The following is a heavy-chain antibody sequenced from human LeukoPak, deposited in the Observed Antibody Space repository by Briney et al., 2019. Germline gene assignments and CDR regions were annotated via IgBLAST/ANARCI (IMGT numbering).Heavy chain of an antibody. CDR2: ISGSGGST. CDR1: GFTFSSYA. V-gene: IGHV3-23*01. J-gene: IGHJ4*02. D-gene: IGHD6-6*01. Sequence: PGGSLRLSCAASGFTFSSYAMSWVRQAPGKGLEWVSAISGSGGSTYYADSVKGRFTISRDNSKNTLYLQVNSLRAEDTAVYYCAKDLEYSSSSDLHYWGQGTLVTVSS. CDR3: AKDLEYSSSSDLHY.